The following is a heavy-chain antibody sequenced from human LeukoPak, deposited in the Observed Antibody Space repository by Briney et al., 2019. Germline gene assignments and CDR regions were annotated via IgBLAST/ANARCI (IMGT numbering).Heavy chain of an antibody. CDR1: GGSISSSSYY. Sequence: SEALSLTCTVSGGSISSSSYYWGWIRQPPGKGLEWIGSIYYSGSTYYNPSLKSRVTISVDTSKNQFSLKLSSVTAADTAVYYCARRASGSWLPTKGAFDIWGQGTMVTVSS. V-gene: IGHV4-39*07. J-gene: IGHJ3*02. D-gene: IGHD5-12*01. CDR3: ARRASGSWLPTKGAFDI. CDR2: IYYSGST.